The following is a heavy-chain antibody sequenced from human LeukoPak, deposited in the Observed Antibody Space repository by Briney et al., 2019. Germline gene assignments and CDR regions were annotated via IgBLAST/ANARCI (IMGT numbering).Heavy chain of an antibody. CDR3: AREGPPYYYDSSGCETTYYSYMDV. V-gene: IGHV4-30-2*01. Sequence: PSETLSLTCSVSGGSISSGTYYWTWIRQPPGKGLEWIGYIYHSGSSYYNPSLKSRVTISIDRSKNQFSLKLSSVTAADTAVYYCAREGPPYYYDSSGCETTYYSYMDVWGTGTTVTVSS. CDR1: GGSISSGTYY. J-gene: IGHJ6*03. D-gene: IGHD3-22*01. CDR2: IYHSGSS.